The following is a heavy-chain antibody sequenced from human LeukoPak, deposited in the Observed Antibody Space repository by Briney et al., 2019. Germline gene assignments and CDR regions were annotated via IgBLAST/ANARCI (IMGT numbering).Heavy chain of an antibody. CDR2: ISNDGRNK. CDR3: ARDGDFWSGYSLQFDP. D-gene: IGHD3-3*01. CDR1: GFTFSSYA. Sequence: GRSLRLSCAASGFTFSSYAMHWVRQAPGKGPEWVAFISNDGRNKYYADSVKGRFTISRDNAKNSLYLQMNSLRAEDTAVYYCARDGDFWSGYSLQFDPWGQGTLVTVSS. J-gene: IGHJ5*02. V-gene: IGHV3-30*04.